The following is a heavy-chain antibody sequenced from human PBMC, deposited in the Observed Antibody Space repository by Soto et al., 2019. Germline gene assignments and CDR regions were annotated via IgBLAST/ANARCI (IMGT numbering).Heavy chain of an antibody. CDR3: AKRGAQYYDFWSGYYTECFDP. D-gene: IGHD3-3*01. V-gene: IGHV3-23*01. J-gene: IGHJ5*02. Sequence: GGSLRLSCAASGFTFSSYAMSWVRQAPGKGLEWVSAISGSGGSTYYADSVKGRFTISRDNSKNTLYLQMNSLRAEDTAVYYCAKRGAQYYDFWSGYYTECFDPWGQGILVTVSS. CDR1: GFTFSSYA. CDR2: ISGSGGST.